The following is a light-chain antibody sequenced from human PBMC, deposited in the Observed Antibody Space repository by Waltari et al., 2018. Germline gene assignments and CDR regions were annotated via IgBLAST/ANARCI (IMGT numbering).Light chain of an antibody. CDR3: QQYYSTPLT. J-gene: IGKJ4*01. Sequence: DIVMTQSPDCLAVSLGERATINCKSSQSVLYSSNNKNYLAWYQQKPGQPPKLLIYWASTRESGVPDRFSGSESGTDFTLTISSLQAEDVAVYYCQQYYSTPLTFGGGTKVEIK. CDR1: QSVLYSSNNKNY. CDR2: WAS. V-gene: IGKV4-1*01.